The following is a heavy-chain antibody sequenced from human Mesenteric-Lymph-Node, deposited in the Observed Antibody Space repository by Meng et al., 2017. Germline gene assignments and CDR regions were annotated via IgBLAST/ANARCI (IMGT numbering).Heavy chain of an antibody. V-gene: IGHV6-1*01. D-gene: IGHD1-26*01. J-gene: IGHJ4*02. Sequence: VQLWTLGRGLWNPGRTHPLNRALPVEDGTSNSAAWSWLRQSPSGGLELLGRTYYRSKWYNDYAVSVKSRITINTDTSKNQFSLQLNSVTPEETAVYYCARDPRSYSPYFDYWGQGTLVTVSS. CDR3: ARDPRSYSPYFDY. CDR2: TYYRSKWYN. CDR1: VEDGTSNSAA.